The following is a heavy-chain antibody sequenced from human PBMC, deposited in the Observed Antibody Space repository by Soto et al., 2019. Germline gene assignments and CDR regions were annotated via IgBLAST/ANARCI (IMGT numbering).Heavy chain of an antibody. V-gene: IGHV4-39*01. Sequence: KPSETLSLTCTVSGGSISRSSYYWGWIRQPPGKGLEWIGNIYYSGNTYYNPSLQSRVTISVDTSKNQFSLKLTSATAADTAVYYCARRVTRPERFDYWGQGALVTVS. CDR3: ARRVTRPERFDY. D-gene: IGHD4-4*01. J-gene: IGHJ4*02. CDR2: IYYSGNT. CDR1: GGSISRSSYY.